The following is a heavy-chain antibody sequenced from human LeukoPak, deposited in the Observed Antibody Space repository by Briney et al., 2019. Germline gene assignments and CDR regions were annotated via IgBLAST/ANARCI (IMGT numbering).Heavy chain of an antibody. J-gene: IGHJ4*02. CDR1: GYTFTNYG. D-gene: IGHD3-10*01. V-gene: IGHV1-18*01. Sequence: ASVKVSCKASGYTFTNYGISWVRQAPGQGLEWMGWISGYNGDTNYAQKLQGRVTMTTDTSTSTAYMELKSLRSDDTAVYYCARNYGSVDDSWGQGTLVTVSS. CDR3: ARNYGSVDDS. CDR2: ISGYNGDT.